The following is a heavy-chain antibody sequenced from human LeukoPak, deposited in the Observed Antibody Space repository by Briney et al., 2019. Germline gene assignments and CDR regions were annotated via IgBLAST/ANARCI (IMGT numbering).Heavy chain of an antibody. Sequence: SETLSLTCTVSGDSISPYYWSWIRQPPGKGLEWIGYVYYSGSTNYNPSLNSRITISLDTSKKQFSLTLTSVTAADTAVYYCARLQGDLPWAFDFWGQGTMVTVSS. CDR3: ARLQGDLPWAFDF. J-gene: IGHJ3*01. CDR1: GDSISPYY. V-gene: IGHV4-59*08. D-gene: IGHD2-21*02. CDR2: VYYSGST.